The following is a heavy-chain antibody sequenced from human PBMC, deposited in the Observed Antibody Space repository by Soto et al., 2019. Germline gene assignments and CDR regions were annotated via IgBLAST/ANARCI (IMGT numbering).Heavy chain of an antibody. CDR1: GFSLSTSGVG. J-gene: IGHJ4*02. D-gene: IGHD6-13*01. CDR2: IYWIADK. Sequence: QITLKESGPTLVKPTQTLTLTCTFSGFSLSTSGVGVGWIRQPPGKTLAWLALIYWIADKLYSPSLKSRLTITKDTSNYQVVLTMTNMDPVDTATYCCAHRGRMAAAGTSSDYWGQGPLVIVAS. CDR3: AHRGRMAAAGTSSDY. V-gene: IGHV2-5*01.